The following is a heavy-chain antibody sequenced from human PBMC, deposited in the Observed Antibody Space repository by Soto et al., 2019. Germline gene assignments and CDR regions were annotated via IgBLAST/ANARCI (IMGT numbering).Heavy chain of an antibody. V-gene: IGHV4-59*08. CDR3: ARRWGDAFDI. CDR2: IYYSGST. CDR1: GGSISSYY. D-gene: IGHD3-16*01. Sequence: QVQLQESGPGLVKPSETLSLTCTVSGGSISSYYWSWIRQPPGKGLEWIGYIYYSGSTNYNPSLKSLVTISVDTSKNQVSLKLSSVTDADTAVYYCARRWGDAFDIWGQGTMVTVSS. J-gene: IGHJ3*02.